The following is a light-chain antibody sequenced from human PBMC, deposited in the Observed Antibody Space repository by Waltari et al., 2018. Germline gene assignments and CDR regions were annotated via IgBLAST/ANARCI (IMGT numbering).Light chain of an antibody. V-gene: IGKV3-11*01. Sequence: EVVLTQSPATLSLSPGERATLPCRASPNISRYLGWYQPTPGQPPRLLIYDASNRATGVPDRVTGSGSGTDFTLTISSLEPEDLAVYYCQQRSSWLPLTFGGGTKVEIK. CDR2: DAS. CDR3: QQRSSWLPLT. J-gene: IGKJ4*01. CDR1: PNISRY.